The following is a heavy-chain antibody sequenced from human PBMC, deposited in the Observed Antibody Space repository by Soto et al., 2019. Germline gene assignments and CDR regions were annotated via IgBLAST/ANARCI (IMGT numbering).Heavy chain of an antibody. CDR2: INTSTVST. V-gene: IGHV4-4*07. CDR1: GESMHTYL. Sequence: SETLSLTCTVSGESMHTYLCSWIRQPAGKGLEWIGRINTSTVSTKYNHSLRSRVTMSGDASKNQFSLHLSAVTAADTAFYFCERDRGGYCSGNNCFQYWFDPWGQGIPVTVSS. D-gene: IGHD2-2*01. J-gene: IGHJ5*02. CDR3: ERDRGGYCSGNNCFQYWFDP.